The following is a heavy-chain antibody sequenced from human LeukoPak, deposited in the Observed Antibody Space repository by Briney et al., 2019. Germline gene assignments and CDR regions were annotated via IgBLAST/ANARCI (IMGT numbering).Heavy chain of an antibody. CDR3: ARARAFGSYYYYYYMDV. J-gene: IGHJ6*03. CDR1: GVSISSSNW. V-gene: IGHV4-4*02. CDR2: IYHSGST. D-gene: IGHD3-3*02. Sequence: SETLSLTCAVSGVSISSSNWWHWVRQPPGKGLEWIGEIYHSGSTNYNPSLKSRVTISVDTSKNQFSLKLSSVTAADTAVYYCARARAFGSYYYYYYMDVWGKGTTVTVSS.